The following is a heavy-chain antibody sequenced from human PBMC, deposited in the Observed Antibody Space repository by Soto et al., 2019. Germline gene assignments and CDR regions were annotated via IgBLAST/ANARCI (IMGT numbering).Heavy chain of an antibody. Sequence: GGSLRLSCAASGFTFSSYAMHWVRQAPGKGLEWVAVISYDGSNKYYADSVKGRFTISRDNSKNTLYLQMNSLRAEDTAVYYCARDRGSGWFDYWGQGTLVTVSS. CDR3: ARDRGSGWFDY. D-gene: IGHD6-19*01. CDR1: GFTFSSYA. J-gene: IGHJ4*02. CDR2: ISYDGSNK. V-gene: IGHV3-30-3*01.